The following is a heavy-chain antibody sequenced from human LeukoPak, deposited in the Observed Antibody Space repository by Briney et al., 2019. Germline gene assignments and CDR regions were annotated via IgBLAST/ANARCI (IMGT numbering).Heavy chain of an antibody. CDR3: ARMCSGGSCYGWFDP. CDR1: DTSINTYY. D-gene: IGHD2-15*01. V-gene: IGHV4-4*07. Sequence: ASETLSLTCTVSDTSINTYYWSWIRQPAGKGLEWIGHIYTSGSTNYNPSLKSRVTMSVDTSKNQFSLKLSSVTAADTAVYYCARMCSGGSCYGWFDPWGQGTLVTVSS. CDR2: IYTSGST. J-gene: IGHJ5*02.